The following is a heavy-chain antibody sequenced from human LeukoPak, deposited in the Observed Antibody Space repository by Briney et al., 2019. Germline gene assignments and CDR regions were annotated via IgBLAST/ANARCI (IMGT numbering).Heavy chain of an antibody. CDR2: IYYSGST. D-gene: IGHD6-13*01. Sequence: SETLSLTCTVSGVSISTTGYYWARIRQPPGKGLEWIASIYYSGSTYYNSSLKSRVTISVDTSRNQFSLKLSSVTAADTALYYCASDKGYSNNYFDYWGQGTLVTVSS. CDR1: GVSISTTGYY. V-gene: IGHV4-39*01. J-gene: IGHJ4*01. CDR3: ASDKGYSNNYFDY.